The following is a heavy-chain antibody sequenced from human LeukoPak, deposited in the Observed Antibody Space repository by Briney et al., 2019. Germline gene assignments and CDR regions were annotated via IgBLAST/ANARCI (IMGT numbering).Heavy chain of an antibody. CDR3: AKDMTYYYDSSGYYSDY. V-gene: IGHV3-23*01. D-gene: IGHD3-22*01. J-gene: IGHJ4*02. Sequence: PGGSLRLSCAASGFTFSSYAMGWVRQAPGKGLEWVSAISGSGGSTYYADSVKGRFTISRDNSKNTLYLQMNSLRAEDTAVYYCAKDMTYYYDSSGYYSDYWGQGTLVTVSS. CDR2: ISGSGGST. CDR1: GFTFSSYA.